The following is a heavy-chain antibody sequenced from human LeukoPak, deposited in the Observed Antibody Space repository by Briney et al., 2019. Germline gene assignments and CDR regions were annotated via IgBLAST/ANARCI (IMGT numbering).Heavy chain of an antibody. CDR3: ARNLRGLPSDS. V-gene: IGHV4-39*01. Sequence: SETLSLTCTVSGASVTATNYYWSWIRQPPGKGLEWLGTVSYNDITYYNPSLLGRVAVSRGTSKTRFSLDLTSVTTEDTAVYFCARNLRGLPSDSWGRGILVTVTS. CDR2: VSYNDIT. CDR1: GASVTATNYY. D-gene: IGHD4-17*01. J-gene: IGHJ5*01.